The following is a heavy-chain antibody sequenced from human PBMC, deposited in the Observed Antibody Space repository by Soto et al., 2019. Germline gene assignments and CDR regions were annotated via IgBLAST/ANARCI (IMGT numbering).Heavy chain of an antibody. J-gene: IGHJ5*02. CDR2: IIPIFGTA. V-gene: IGHV1-69*01. CDR3: ATAPFLVGATIAAWFDP. D-gene: IGHD1-26*01. Sequence: QVQLVQSGAEVKKPGSSVNVSCKASGGTFSSYAISWVRQAPGQGLEWMGGIIPIFGTANYAKKFQGRVTITPDESTSTAYMELRSLRSEDKAVYHCATAPFLVGATIAAWFDPWGQGTLVTVSS. CDR1: GGTFSSYA.